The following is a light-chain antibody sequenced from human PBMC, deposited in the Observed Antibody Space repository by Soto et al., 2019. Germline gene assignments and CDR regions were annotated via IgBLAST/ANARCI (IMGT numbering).Light chain of an antibody. CDR1: SGHRSYM. CDR3: EAWDSKTRV. Sequence: QSVLTQSSSASASLGSSVKLTCTLSSGHRSYMIAWHQQRPGKAPRYLMKLEGGGSYYKGSGVPDRFSGSSSGADGHLTISNLQSEDEADYYCEAWDSKTRVFGGGTKLTVL. V-gene: IGLV4-60*03. J-gene: IGLJ3*02. CDR2: LEGGGSY.